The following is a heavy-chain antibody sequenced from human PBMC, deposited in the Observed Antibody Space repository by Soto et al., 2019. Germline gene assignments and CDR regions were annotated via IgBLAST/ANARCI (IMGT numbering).Heavy chain of an antibody. CDR1: GGSFTSINW. Sequence: QVQLQESGPGLVKPSGTLSPTCAFSGGSFTSINWWTWVRHPPGQGLEWIGEIYRTGSTNYNPSLKSRVTISLYKSENQFSLKVTSLTAADTAVYYCASRDPGTSVDYWGQGTLVTVSS. D-gene: IGHD1-7*01. J-gene: IGHJ4*02. CDR2: IYRTGST. V-gene: IGHV4-4*02. CDR3: ASRDPGTSVDY.